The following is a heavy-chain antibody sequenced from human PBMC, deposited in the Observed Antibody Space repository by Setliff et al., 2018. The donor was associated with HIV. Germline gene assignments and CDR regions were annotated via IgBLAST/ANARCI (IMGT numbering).Heavy chain of an antibody. V-gene: IGHV4-59*12. D-gene: IGHD6-6*01. CDR1: GGSISSYY. CDR3: ARLRVSSSSQTFDH. J-gene: IGHJ4*02. Sequence: SETLSLTCTVSGGSISSYYWSWIRQPQGKGLEWIGYIYYSGTTHYNPSLKSRVAMSVDTSKNQFSLDLTSVTPADTAVYYCARLRVSSSSQTFDHWGQGRLVTVSS. CDR2: IYYSGTT.